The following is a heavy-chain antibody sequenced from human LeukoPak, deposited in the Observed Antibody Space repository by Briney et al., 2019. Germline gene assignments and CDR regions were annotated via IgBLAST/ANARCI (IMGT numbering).Heavy chain of an antibody. V-gene: IGHV3-48*01. CDR1: GFTFSSYS. CDR2: ISSSSSTI. CDR3: ARDKSSGWYPRIYYYYGMDV. J-gene: IGHJ6*02. Sequence: AGGSLGLSCAASGFTFSSYSMNWVRQAPGKGLEWVSYISSSSSTIYYADSVKGRFTISRDNAKNSLYLQMNSLRAEDTAVYYCARDKSSGWYPRIYYYYGMDVWGQGTTVTVSS. D-gene: IGHD6-19*01.